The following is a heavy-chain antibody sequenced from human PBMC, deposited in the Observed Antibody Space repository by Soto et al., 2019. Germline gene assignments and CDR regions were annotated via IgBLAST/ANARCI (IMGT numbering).Heavy chain of an antibody. J-gene: IGHJ4*02. V-gene: IGHV4-30-2*01. CDR1: GGSISSGAYS. CDR3: ARTGDYGDFGIPYFDY. D-gene: IGHD4-17*01. Sequence: QLQLQESGSGLVKPSETLSLTCAVSGGSISSGAYSWSWTRQPPGKGLEWIGYIYHSVSISYNPSLKSRVIISVDRSKNQFSLKLSSVTAADTAIYYCARTGDYGDFGIPYFDYWGQGTLVTVSS. CDR2: IYHSVSI.